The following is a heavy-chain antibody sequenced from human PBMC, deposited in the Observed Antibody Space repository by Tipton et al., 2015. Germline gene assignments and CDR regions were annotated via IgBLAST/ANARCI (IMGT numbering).Heavy chain of an antibody. CDR3: AKVLKDPASRLVTKISAAFDI. CDR2: ISGSGGRT. Sequence: GSLRLSCAASGFTLRSYGMSWVRQAPGKGLEWVSGISGSGGRTDYADSVKGRFTISRDNSQNTVHLQMNSLRGDDTAVYYCAKVLKDPASRLVTKISAAFDIWGQGTMVTVSS. V-gene: IGHV3-23*01. D-gene: IGHD4-23*01. J-gene: IGHJ3*02. CDR1: GFTLRSYG.